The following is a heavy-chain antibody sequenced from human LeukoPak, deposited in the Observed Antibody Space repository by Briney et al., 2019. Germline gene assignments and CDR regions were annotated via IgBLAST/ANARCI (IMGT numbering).Heavy chain of an antibody. J-gene: IGHJ5*02. Sequence: SETLSLTCTVSGGSISSYYWSWIRQPPGKGLEWIGYIYTSGSTNYNPSLKSRVTISADTSKNQFSLKLSSVTAADTAVYYWAGRWGRRDYGDYSNWFDPWGQGTLGNVSS. CDR1: GGSISSYY. D-gene: IGHD4-17*01. CDR3: AGRWGRRDYGDYSNWFDP. CDR2: IYTSGST. V-gene: IGHV4-4*09.